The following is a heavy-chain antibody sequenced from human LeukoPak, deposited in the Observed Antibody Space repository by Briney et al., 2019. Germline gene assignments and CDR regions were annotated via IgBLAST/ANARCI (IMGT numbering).Heavy chain of an antibody. V-gene: IGHV3-9*01. CDR3: AKASGMATILYYFDY. CDR1: GFTFDDYA. CDR2: ISWNSGSI. Sequence: GGSLRLSCAASGFTFDDYAMHWVRQAPGKGLEWVSGISWNSGSIGYADSVKGQFTISRDNAKNSLYLQMNSLRAEDTALYYCAKASGMATILYYFDYWGQGTLVTVSS. D-gene: IGHD5-24*01. J-gene: IGHJ4*02.